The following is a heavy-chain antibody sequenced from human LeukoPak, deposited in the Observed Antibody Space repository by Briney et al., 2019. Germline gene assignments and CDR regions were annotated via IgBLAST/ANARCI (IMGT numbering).Heavy chain of an antibody. V-gene: IGHV1-2*02. CDR1: GYTFTGYY. D-gene: IGHD1-14*01. Sequence: AASVKGSCKASGYTFTGYYMHWGRQAPGQGLEWMGWINPNSGGTNYAQKFQGRVTMTRDTSISTAYMELSRLRSDDTAVYYCARLGVPGSPELLPEELWGQGTLVTVSS. CDR3: ARLGVPGSPELLPEEL. CDR2: INPNSGGT. J-gene: IGHJ4*02.